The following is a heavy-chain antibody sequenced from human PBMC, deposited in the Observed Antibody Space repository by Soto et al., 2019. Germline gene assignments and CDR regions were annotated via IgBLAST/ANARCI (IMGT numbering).Heavy chain of an antibody. D-gene: IGHD2-15*01. J-gene: IGHJ4*02. CDR1: GYTFTGYY. CDR2: INPNSGGT. CDR3: ARGYRSGGSCYPFDY. Sequence: QVQLVQSGAEVKKPGASVKVSCKASGYTFTGYYMHWVRQAPGQGLEWMGWINPNSGGTNYAQKFQGWVTMTRDTSISTAYMELSRLRSDDTAVYYCARGYRSGGSCYPFDYWGQGTLVTVSS. V-gene: IGHV1-2*04.